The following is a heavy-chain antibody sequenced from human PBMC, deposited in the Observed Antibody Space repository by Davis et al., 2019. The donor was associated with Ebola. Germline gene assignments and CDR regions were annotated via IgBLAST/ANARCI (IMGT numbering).Heavy chain of an antibody. V-gene: IGHV3-23*01. J-gene: IGHJ6*03. CDR3: AKIGAAGTDYYYYYMDV. Sequence: GGSLRLSCAASGFTFSSYAMSWVRQAPGKGLEWVSAISGSGGSTYYADSVEGRFTISRDNSKNTLYLQMNSLRAEDTAVYYCAKIGAAGTDYYYYYMDVWGKGTTVTVSS. D-gene: IGHD6-13*01. CDR2: ISGSGGST. CDR1: GFTFSSYA.